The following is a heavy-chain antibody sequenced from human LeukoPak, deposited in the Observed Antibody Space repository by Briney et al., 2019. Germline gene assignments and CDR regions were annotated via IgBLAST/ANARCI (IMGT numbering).Heavy chain of an antibody. CDR2: ISYDGSNK. D-gene: IGHD5-12*01. V-gene: IGHV3-30-3*01. J-gene: IGHJ4*02. CDR3: AKGYSGPHY. CDR1: GSIFSSYD. Sequence: PGGSLRLSCAASGSIFSSYDMHWVRQAPGKGLEWVAVISYDGSNKYYADSVKGRFTISRDNSKSTLYMQMNSLRAEDTAVYYCAKGYSGPHYWGQGTLVTVSS.